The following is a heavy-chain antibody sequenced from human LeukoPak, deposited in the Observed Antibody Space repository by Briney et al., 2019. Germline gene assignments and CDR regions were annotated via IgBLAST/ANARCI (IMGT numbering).Heavy chain of an antibody. CDR3: ARAPKGMTTVRYYYYYYMDV. CDR1: GGSISSGDYY. CDR2: IYYSGSS. J-gene: IGHJ6*03. Sequence: PSETLSLTCTVSGGSISSGDYYWTWIRQHPGEGLEWIGYIYYSGSSFYNPSLKSRVTVSVDTSKNQFSLKLSSVTAADTAVYFCARAPKGMTTVRYYYYYYMDVWGKGTTVTVSS. V-gene: IGHV4-31*03. D-gene: IGHD4-11*01.